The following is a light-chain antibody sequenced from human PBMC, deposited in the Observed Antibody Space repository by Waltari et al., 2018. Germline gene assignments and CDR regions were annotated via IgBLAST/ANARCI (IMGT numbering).Light chain of an antibody. CDR3: SSFTTSSSWI. Sequence: QSDLTQPASVYGSPGQSITISGTGTIRDIGAYNHVSWYQQYPGQAPKLLIFDVSDRPPGVFDRFSGSKSGNTASLTISGLQAVDEADYYCSSFTTSSSWIFGGGTKLTVL. CDR1: IRDIGAYNH. V-gene: IGLV2-14*03. CDR2: DVS. J-gene: IGLJ2*01.